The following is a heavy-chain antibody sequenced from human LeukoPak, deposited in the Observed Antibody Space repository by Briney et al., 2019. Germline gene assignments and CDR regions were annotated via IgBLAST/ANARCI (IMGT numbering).Heavy chain of an antibody. CDR3: ASPDAGGDSTGRPFDC. J-gene: IGHJ4*02. Sequence: GGSLRLSCAASGFTFSSYGMNWVRQAPGKGLEWVAVISYDGSNKYYADSVKGRFTISRDNSKNTLFLEMNSLRAEDTAVYYCASPDAGGDSTGRPFDCWGQGTLVTVSS. CDR1: GFTFSSYG. V-gene: IGHV3-30*03. D-gene: IGHD6-19*01. CDR2: ISYDGSNK.